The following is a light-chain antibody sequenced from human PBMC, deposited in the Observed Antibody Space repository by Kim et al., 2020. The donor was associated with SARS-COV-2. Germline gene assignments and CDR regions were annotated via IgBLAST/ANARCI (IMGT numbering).Light chain of an antibody. CDR1: QSVSSY. CDR3: QQRSNWPPKT. V-gene: IGKV3-11*01. CDR2: DAS. Sequence: SPGERATLSCRASQSVSSYLAWYQQKPGQAPRLLIYDASNRATGIPARFSGSGSGTDFTLTMSSLEPEDFAVYYCQQRSNWPPKTFGQGTKVDIK. J-gene: IGKJ1*01.